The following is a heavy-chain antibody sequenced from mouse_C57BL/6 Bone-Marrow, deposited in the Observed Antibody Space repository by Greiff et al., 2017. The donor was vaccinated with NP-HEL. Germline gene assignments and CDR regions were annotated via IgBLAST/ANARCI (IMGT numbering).Heavy chain of an antibody. D-gene: IGHD2-4*01. CDR1: GFTFSDYY. CDR3: ARHNYDVFDY. CDR2: ISNGGGST. Sequence: EVMLVESGGGLVQPGGSLKLSCAASGFTFSDYYMYWVRQTPEKRLEWVAYISNGGGSTYYPDTVKGRFTISRDNAKNTLYLQMSRLKSEDTAMYYCARHNYDVFDYWGQGTTLTVSS. J-gene: IGHJ2*01. V-gene: IGHV5-12*01.